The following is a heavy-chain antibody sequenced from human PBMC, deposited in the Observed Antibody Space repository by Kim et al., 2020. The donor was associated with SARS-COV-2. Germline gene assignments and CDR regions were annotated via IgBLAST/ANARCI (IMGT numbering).Heavy chain of an antibody. J-gene: IGHJ6*01. CDR1: GFNFRTYS. D-gene: IGHD1-26*01. Sequence: GGSLRLSCAVSGFNFRTYSMTWVRQVPGKGLEWVATISGRGYPTYYADSVKGRFTMSRDSSKQTVYLQMDSLNAADTAVYYCAKALMGNYYYYYGLDVWG. CDR2: ISGRGYPT. V-gene: IGHV3-23*01. CDR3: AKALMGNYYYYYGLDV.